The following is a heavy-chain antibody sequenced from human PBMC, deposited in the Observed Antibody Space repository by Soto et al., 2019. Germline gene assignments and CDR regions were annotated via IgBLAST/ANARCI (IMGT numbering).Heavy chain of an antibody. V-gene: IGHV4-38-2*02. J-gene: IGHJ3*02. CDR3: ARELLFYDSDGFSWDDAFDI. CDR2: IFHSGST. Sequence: SETLSLTCSVSGDSISGGYFWGWIRQPPGKGLEWIGSIFHSGSTNYNPSLKSRVTMSVDTSKNQFSLKLSSVTAAETAVYYCARELLFYDSDGFSWDDAFDIWGQGTMVTVSS. CDR1: GDSISGGYF. D-gene: IGHD3-22*01.